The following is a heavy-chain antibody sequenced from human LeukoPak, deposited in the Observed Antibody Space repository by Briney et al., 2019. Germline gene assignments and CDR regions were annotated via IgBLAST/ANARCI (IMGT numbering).Heavy chain of an antibody. CDR3: ARAETHYDVLTGHNGNYYYGMDV. V-gene: IGHV4-31*03. CDR2: IYYSGST. D-gene: IGHD3-9*01. J-gene: IGHJ6*02. CDR1: GGPISSGGYY. Sequence: SETLSLTCTVSGGPISSGGYYWSWIRQHPGKGLERIGYIYYSGSTYYNPSLKSRVTISLDTSKNQFSLRLSSVIAADTAVYYCARAETHYDVLTGHNGNYYYGMDVWGQGTTVTVSS.